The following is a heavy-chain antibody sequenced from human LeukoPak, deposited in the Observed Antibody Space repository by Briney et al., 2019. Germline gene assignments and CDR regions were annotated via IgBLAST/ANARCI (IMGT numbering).Heavy chain of an antibody. CDR2: VYYTGST. CDR3: ARQSGLIPGFYYYFMDV. CDR1: DDSINSYY. Sequence: SETLSLTCTVSDDSINSYYWSWIRQPPGGGLEWIGYVYYTGSTNYNPSLKSRVTMSLDRSRKSFSLKVSSVTAADTAVYYCARQSGLIPGFYYYFMDVWGQGTTVTVSS. D-gene: IGHD2-8*01. V-gene: IGHV4-59*01. J-gene: IGHJ6*03.